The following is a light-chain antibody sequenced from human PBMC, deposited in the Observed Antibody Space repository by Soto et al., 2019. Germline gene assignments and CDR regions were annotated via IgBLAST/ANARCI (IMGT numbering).Light chain of an antibody. J-gene: IGKJ4*01. CDR3: QQYNNSPLT. CDR1: QSVSTN. Sequence: EIVLTQSPDTLSVSPGERATLSCRASQSVSTNLAWYQQKPGQPPRLLFSGASTRATDIPARFSGSGSGTEFTLTISTLKSEDFAVYYCQQYNNSPLTFGEGTKVEIK. CDR2: GAS. V-gene: IGKV3-15*01.